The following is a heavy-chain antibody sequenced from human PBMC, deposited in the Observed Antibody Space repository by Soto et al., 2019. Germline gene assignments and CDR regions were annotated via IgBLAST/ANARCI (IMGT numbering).Heavy chain of an antibody. CDR2: INHSGRT. V-gene: IGHV4-34*01. CDR3: ASWLVGAPFDS. J-gene: IGHJ4*01. CDR1: GDSFTKYY. D-gene: IGHD1-26*01. Sequence: QVQLQQWGAGLLKPSETLSLTCAVYGDSFTKYYWSWIRQPPGKGPEWIGEINHSGRTNFNPSLKSRVTISVDRSKNQFSLKLRSVTAADTGVYYCASWLVGAPFDSWGHGTLVTVSS.